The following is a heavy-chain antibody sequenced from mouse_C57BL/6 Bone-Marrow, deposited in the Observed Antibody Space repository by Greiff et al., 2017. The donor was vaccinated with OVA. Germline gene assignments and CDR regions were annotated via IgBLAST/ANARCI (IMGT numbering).Heavy chain of an antibody. CDR3: ARYERSTDYYGSSYYALDY. J-gene: IGHJ4*01. CDR1: GYTFTSYW. Sequence: QVQLQQPGAELVKPGASVKMSCKASGYTFTSYWITWVKQRPGQGLEWIGDVYPGSGSTNYNEKFKSKATLTVDTSSSTAYMQLSSLTSEDSAVYYCARYERSTDYYGSSYYALDYWGQGTSVTFSS. V-gene: IGHV1-55*01. CDR2: VYPGSGST. D-gene: IGHD1-1*01.